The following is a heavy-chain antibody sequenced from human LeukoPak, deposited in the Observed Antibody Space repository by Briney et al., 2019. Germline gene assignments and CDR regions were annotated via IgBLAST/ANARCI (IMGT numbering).Heavy chain of an antibody. J-gene: IGHJ6*03. Sequence: SETLSLTCTVSGGPISNYYWSWIRQPAGKGLEWIGRIHTSGSTNYNPSLKSRVTMSVDTSKNQFSLKLRSVTAADTALYYCARELVVVITPGLDYYYYYMDVWGKGTTVTVSS. V-gene: IGHV4-4*07. CDR2: IHTSGST. CDR1: GGPISNYY. D-gene: IGHD3-22*01. CDR3: ARELVVVITPGLDYYYYYMDV.